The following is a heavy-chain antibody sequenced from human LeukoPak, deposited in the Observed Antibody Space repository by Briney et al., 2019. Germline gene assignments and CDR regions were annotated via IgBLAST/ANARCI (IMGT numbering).Heavy chain of an antibody. J-gene: IGHJ4*02. CDR1: GGTFSSYA. Sequence: SVKVSCKASGGTFSSYAISWVRQAPGQGLEWMGGIIPIFGTANYAQKFQGRVTITADESTSTAYMELSSLRSEDTAVYYCASVRYYYDSSGYYHFDYWGQGTLVTVSS. V-gene: IGHV1-69*01. CDR2: IIPIFGTA. CDR3: ASVRYYYDSSGYYHFDY. D-gene: IGHD3-22*01.